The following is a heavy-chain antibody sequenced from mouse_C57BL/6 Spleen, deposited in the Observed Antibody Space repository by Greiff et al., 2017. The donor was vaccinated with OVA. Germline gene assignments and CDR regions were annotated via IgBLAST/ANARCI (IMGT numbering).Heavy chain of an antibody. V-gene: IGHV1-55*01. D-gene: IGHD2-4*01. CDR3: ARGIYYYYDDAGLYAMDY. J-gene: IGHJ4*01. Sequence: VQLQQSGAELVKPGASVKMSCKASGYTFTSYWITWVKQRPGQGLEWIGDIFPGSGSTNYNEKFKSKATLTVDTSSSTAYMQLSSLTSEDSAVYYCARGIYYYYDDAGLYAMDYWGQGTSVTVSS. CDR2: IFPGSGST. CDR1: GYTFTSYW.